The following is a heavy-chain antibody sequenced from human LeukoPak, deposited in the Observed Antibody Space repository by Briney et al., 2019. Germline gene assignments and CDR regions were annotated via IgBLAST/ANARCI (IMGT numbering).Heavy chain of an antibody. CDR2: ISGSGGST. D-gene: IGHD6-13*01. CDR1: GFTFSSYA. V-gene: IGHV3-23*01. Sequence: QTGGSLRLSCAASGFTFSSYAMSWVRPAPGKGLGWVSAISGSGGSTYYADSVKGRFTISRDNSKNTLYLQMNSLRAEDTAVYYCAKDGVAAVGKAPDYWGQGTLVTVSS. J-gene: IGHJ4*02. CDR3: AKDGVAAVGKAPDY.